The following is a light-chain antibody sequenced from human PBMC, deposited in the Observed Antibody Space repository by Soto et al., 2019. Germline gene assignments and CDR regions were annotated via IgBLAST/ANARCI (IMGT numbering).Light chain of an antibody. CDR2: DAS. Sequence: EIVLTQSPATLSLSPGERATLSCRASQSVSSYLAWYQQKPGQAPRLLIYDASNRATGIPARFSGSGSATDFTLTISSLEPEDFAVYYCQQRSNWLPLTFGGGTKVEIK. CDR3: QQRSNWLPLT. J-gene: IGKJ4*01. CDR1: QSVSSY. V-gene: IGKV3-11*01.